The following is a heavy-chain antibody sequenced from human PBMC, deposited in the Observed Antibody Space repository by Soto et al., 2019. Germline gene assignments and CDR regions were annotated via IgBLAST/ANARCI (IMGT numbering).Heavy chain of an antibody. CDR2: IYYSGST. Sequence: SETLSLTCTVSGGSISSYYWSWIRQPPGKGLEWIGYIYYSGSTNYNPSLKSRVTISVDTSTNKFSLKLSTVTAADTAVYYCARAWGSGYGYFDYWGQGTLVTVSS. V-gene: IGHV4-59*01. CDR3: ARAWGSGYGYFDY. J-gene: IGHJ4*02. D-gene: IGHD5-12*01. CDR1: GGSISSYY.